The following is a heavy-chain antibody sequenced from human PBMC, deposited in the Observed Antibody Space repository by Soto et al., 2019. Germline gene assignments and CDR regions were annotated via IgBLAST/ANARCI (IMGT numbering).Heavy chain of an antibody. CDR2: IWNDGSTT. J-gene: IGHJ4*02. CDR3: ARDGSDYDVDY. D-gene: IGHD5-12*01. Sequence: LVESGGGVAQPGRSLRLSCATSGFSFGPSGMHWVRQAPGKGLEWVAIIWNDGSTTYYADSVRDRFTIPRDNSKNTLYLQMNSLRDEDTAVYYCARDGSDYDVDYWGQGPLVTVSS. CDR1: GFSFGPSG. V-gene: IGHV3-33*01.